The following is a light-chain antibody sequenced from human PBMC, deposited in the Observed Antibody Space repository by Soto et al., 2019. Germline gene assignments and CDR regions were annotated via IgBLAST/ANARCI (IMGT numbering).Light chain of an antibody. V-gene: IGLV2-14*01. J-gene: IGLJ1*01. CDR1: SSDVGGYNS. CDR2: DVS. Sequence: QSALTQPASVSGSPGQSITISCTGTSSDVGGYNSVSWYQQHPGKAPKLMIYDVSNRPSGVSNRFSGSKSGNTASLTISGLQAEDEADYYCSSYKSSSKVVGTGTKLTVL. CDR3: SSYKSSSKV.